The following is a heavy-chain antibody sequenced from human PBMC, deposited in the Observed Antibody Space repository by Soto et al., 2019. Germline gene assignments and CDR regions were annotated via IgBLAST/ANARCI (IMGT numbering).Heavy chain of an antibody. Sequence: EVQLLDSGGGLIQPGVSLRLSCAASGFTFSSYAMSWVRLTPGKGLECVSAISGSAGSPYYADSVKGRFTISRDNSKNTLYLQMNSLRAEDTAVYYCAKEGGTPSDYWGQGTLVTVAS. J-gene: IGHJ4*02. CDR1: GFTFSSYA. D-gene: IGHD1-26*01. V-gene: IGHV3-23*01. CDR2: ISGSAGSP. CDR3: AKEGGTPSDY.